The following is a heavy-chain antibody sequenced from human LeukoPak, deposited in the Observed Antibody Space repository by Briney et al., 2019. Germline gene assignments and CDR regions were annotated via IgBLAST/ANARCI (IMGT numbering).Heavy chain of an antibody. CDR1: GFTFSDYA. CDR3: AREGVGATDDAFDI. Sequence: GGSLRLSCAGSGFTFSDYATNWVRQAPGKGLEWVSYISSTSNTIFYADSVKGRFTISRDNAKNSLYLQMNSLRAEDTAVYYCAREGVGATDDAFDIWGQGTMVTVSS. J-gene: IGHJ3*02. D-gene: IGHD1-26*01. CDR2: ISSTSNTI. V-gene: IGHV3-48*04.